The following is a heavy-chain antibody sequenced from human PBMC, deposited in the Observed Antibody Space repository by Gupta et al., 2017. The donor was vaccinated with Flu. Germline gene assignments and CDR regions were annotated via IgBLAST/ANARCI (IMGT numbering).Heavy chain of an antibody. Sequence: QVQLQESGPGLVKPSQTLSLTCTVSGGSISSGSYYWSWIRQPAGKGLEWIGRIYTSGSTNYNPSLKSRVTISVDTSKNQFSLKLSSVTAADTAVYYCARDYSKIMVTPLDRGNRENWFDPWGQGTLVTVSS. V-gene: IGHV4-61*02. D-gene: IGHD5-18*01. CDR3: ARDYSKIMVTPLDRGNRENWFDP. J-gene: IGHJ5*02. CDR1: GGSISSGSYY. CDR2: IYTSGST.